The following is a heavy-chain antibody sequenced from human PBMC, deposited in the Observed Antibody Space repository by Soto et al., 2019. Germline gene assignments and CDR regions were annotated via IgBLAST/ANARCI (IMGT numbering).Heavy chain of an antibody. V-gene: IGHV3-64*01. D-gene: IGHD3-22*01. CDR1: GFPFSSFA. CDR2: ISSNGGST. CDR3: ARGPNYYDSSVTFQH. Sequence: GESLRLSCAASGFPFSSFAMHSVRQTPGKGLEYVLAISSNGGSTYYANSVKGRFTISRDNSKNTLYLQMGSLRAEDMAVYYCARGPNYYDSSVTFQHWGQGT. J-gene: IGHJ1*01.